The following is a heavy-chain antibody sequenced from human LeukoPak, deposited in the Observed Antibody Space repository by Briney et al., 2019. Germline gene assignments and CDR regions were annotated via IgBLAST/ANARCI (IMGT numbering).Heavy chain of an antibody. CDR1: GFTVSSSY. D-gene: IGHD1-26*01. V-gene: IGHV3-53*01. Sequence: GGSLRLSCAASGFTVSSSYMSWVRQAPEKGLEWVSVIYSGGTTYYADSVKGRFTISRDNSMNALYLQMNSLRAEDTALYYCARGHIGTYHYFDYWGQGTLVSVSS. CDR2: IYSGGTT. J-gene: IGHJ4*02. CDR3: ARGHIGTYHYFDY.